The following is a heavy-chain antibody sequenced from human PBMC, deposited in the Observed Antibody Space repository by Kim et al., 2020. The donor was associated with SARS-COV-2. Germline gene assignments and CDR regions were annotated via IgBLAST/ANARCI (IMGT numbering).Heavy chain of an antibody. CDR3: ARQVVTGWFNFDM. Sequence: YYKTSVQSRITISVDTSKNQYSLNLSSLNAADTALYFCARQVVTGWFNFDMWGQGRMVTVSS. D-gene: IGHD6-19*01. V-gene: IGHV4-39*01. J-gene: IGHJ3*02.